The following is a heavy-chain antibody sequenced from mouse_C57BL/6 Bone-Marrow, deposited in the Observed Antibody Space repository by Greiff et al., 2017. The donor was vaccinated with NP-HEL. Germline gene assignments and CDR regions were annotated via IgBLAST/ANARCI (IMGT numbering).Heavy chain of an antibody. V-gene: IGHV1-82*01. J-gene: IGHJ2*01. CDR2: IYPGDGDT. Sequence: QVQLQQSGPELVKPGASVKISCKASGYAFSSSWMNWVKQRPGKGLEWIGRIYPGDGDTNYNGKFKGKATLTADKASSTAYMQLSSLTSEDSAVYFCASSSYGRYYFDYWGQGTTLTVSS. D-gene: IGHD1-1*01. CDR1: GYAFSSSW. CDR3: ASSSYGRYYFDY.